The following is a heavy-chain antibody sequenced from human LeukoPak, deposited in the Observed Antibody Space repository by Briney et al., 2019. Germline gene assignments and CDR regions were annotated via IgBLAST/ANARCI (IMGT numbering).Heavy chain of an antibody. D-gene: IGHD3-22*01. CDR1: GLTFDDYA. CDR3: AKATSRWYDSSGYFDY. Sequence: GRSLRLSCAASGLTFDDYAMHRVRQAPGKGLEWVSSISWNSGTIAYADSVKGRFTISRDNAKNSLYLQMNSLRAEDTALYYCAKATSRWYDSSGYFDYWGQGTLVTVSS. J-gene: IGHJ4*02. V-gene: IGHV3-9*01. CDR2: ISWNSGTI.